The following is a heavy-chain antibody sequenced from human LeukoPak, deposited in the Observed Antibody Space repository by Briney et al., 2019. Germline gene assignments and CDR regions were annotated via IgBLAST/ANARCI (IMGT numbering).Heavy chain of an antibody. J-gene: IGHJ3*02. Sequence: SETLSLTCAVYGGSFSGYYWSWIRQPPGKGLEWIGEINHSGSTNYNPSLKSRVTISVDTSKNQFSLKLSSVTAADTAVYYCARDHGIAANSQAFDIWGQGTMVTVSS. V-gene: IGHV4-34*01. CDR1: GGSFSGYY. CDR2: INHSGST. D-gene: IGHD6-13*01. CDR3: ARDHGIAANSQAFDI.